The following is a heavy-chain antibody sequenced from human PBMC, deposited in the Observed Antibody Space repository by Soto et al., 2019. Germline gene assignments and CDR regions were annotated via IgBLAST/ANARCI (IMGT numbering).Heavy chain of an antibody. CDR3: TRGVRGYVSY. J-gene: IGHJ4*02. CDR1: GYSISNGYY. CDR2: VSHGGTT. V-gene: IGHV4-38-2*01. D-gene: IGHD2-15*01. Sequence: SETLSLTCVVSGYSISNGYYWGWIRQPPGKELEWIGTVSHGGTTAYNPSLKSRLTISLDTSKNQFSLNLTSVTAADTAVYYCTRGVRGYVSYWGQGTLGTVSS.